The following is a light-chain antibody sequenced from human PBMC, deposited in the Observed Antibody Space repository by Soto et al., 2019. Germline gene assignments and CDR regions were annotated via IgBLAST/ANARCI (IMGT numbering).Light chain of an antibody. CDR2: LNSDGRH. V-gene: IGLV4-69*01. CDR3: QTWGTGSVV. J-gene: IGLJ2*01. CDR1: SAHRSYA. Sequence: QPVLTQSPSASASLGASGKLTCTLTSAHRSYAIAWHQQQPEKGPRYLMKLNSDGRHSKGDGIPDRFSGSSSGAERYLTISSLQSEDEADYYCQTWGTGSVVFGGGTKLTVL.